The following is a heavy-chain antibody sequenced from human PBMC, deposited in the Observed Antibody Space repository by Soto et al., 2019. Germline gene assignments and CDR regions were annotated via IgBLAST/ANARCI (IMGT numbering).Heavy chain of an antibody. V-gene: IGHV4-4*07. J-gene: IGHJ4*02. CDR2: IYTSGST. D-gene: IGHD1-1*01. CDR3: AGGTSGTTFYYFDY. CDR1: GGSISSYY. Sequence: SETLSLTCTVSGGSISSYYWSWIRQPAGKGLAWIGRIYTSGSTNYNPSLKSRVTMSVDTSKNQFSLKLSSVTAADTAVYYCAGGTSGTTFYYFDYWGQGTLVTVSS.